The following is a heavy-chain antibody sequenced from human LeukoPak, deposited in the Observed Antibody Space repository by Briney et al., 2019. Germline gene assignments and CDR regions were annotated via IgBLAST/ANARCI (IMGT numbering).Heavy chain of an antibody. V-gene: IGHV1-3*01. CDR3: IRGYCGTTACYPFDY. J-gene: IGHJ4*02. D-gene: IGHD2-2*01. Sequence: ASVKVSCKASGYTFTSYAIHWVRQAPGQRPEWMGWINAGNGDTKYSQKFQGRVTITRDTSASTAYMELSSLISEDTAVYYCIRGYCGTTACYPFDYWGQGTLVTVPS. CDR1: GYTFTSYA. CDR2: INAGNGDT.